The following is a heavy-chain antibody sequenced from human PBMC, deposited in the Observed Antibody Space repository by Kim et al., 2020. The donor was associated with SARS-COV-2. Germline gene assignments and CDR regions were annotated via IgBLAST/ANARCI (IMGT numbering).Heavy chain of an antibody. CDR3: ATAGATTANLGYYYGMDV. V-gene: IGHV1-24*01. J-gene: IGHJ6*02. Sequence: ASVKVSCKVSGYTLTGLSMHWVRQAPGKGLEWMGGFDPEDGETIYAQKFQGRVTMTEDTSTDTAYMELSSLRSEDTAVYYCATAGATTANLGYYYGMDVWGQGTTVTVSS. CDR2: FDPEDGET. D-gene: IGHD1-26*01. CDR1: GYTLTGLS.